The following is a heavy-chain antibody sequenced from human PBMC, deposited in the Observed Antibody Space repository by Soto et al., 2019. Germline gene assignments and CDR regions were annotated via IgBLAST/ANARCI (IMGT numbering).Heavy chain of an antibody. D-gene: IGHD1-26*01. J-gene: IGHJ4*02. V-gene: IGHV1-18*04. CDR3: ARDFGSYLSAPGAVFDY. CDR1: GYFFTSYG. Sequence: ASVKVSCQASGYFFTSYGISWVRQAPGQSLEWMGWISPYNDNTKYAQNFQGRVTMTTDTSTYTAYMEVRRLRSDDPAVYHCARDFGSYLSAPGAVFDYWGQGTLVTVSS. CDR2: ISPYNDNT.